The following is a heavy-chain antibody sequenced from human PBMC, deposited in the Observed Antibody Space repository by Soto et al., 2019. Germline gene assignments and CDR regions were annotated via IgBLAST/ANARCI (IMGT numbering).Heavy chain of an antibody. V-gene: IGHV1-8*01. J-gene: IGHJ6*02. CDR1: GSTCSDFD. Sequence: ASVKVSCKASGSTCSDFDINWLRQASGQGPEWMGWMNAKSGDTFFPQRFQGKFNMTWDTSLSTAYMEVGSLTSDDTAIYYCARGNPFNYAGFDVWGQGTTVTVSS. D-gene: IGHD4-4*01. CDR2: MNAKSGDT. CDR3: ARGNPFNYAGFDV.